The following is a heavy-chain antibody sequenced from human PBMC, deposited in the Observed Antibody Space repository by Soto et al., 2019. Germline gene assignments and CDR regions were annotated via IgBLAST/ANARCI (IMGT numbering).Heavy chain of an antibody. CDR1: GFTFSGSA. D-gene: IGHD3-3*01. Sequence: GGSLRLSCAASGFTFSGSAMDWVRQASGKXLEWVGRIRSKANSYATAYAASVKGRFTISRDDSKNTAYLQMNSLKTEDTAVYYCTRLSVFWSGYYDNWFDPWGQGTLVTVSS. J-gene: IGHJ5*02. CDR2: IRSKANSYAT. CDR3: TRLSVFWSGYYDNWFDP. V-gene: IGHV3-73*01.